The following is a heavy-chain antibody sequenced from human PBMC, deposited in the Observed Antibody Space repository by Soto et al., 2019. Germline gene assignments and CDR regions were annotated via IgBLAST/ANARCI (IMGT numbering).Heavy chain of an antibody. CDR3: ARELLFGHGTTSVRYSDYGMDV. V-gene: IGHV1-46*01. D-gene: IGHD1-1*01. CDR2: INPSGGST. CDR1: RYTLTSYY. Sequence: ASVKVSCQASRYTLTSYYMHWVRQAPGQGLEWMGIINPSGGSTSYAQKFQGRDTMTGDTSTSTVYMELSSLKPEDTAVYYCARELLFGHGTTSVRYSDYGMDVWGQGTTVTVSS. J-gene: IGHJ6*02.